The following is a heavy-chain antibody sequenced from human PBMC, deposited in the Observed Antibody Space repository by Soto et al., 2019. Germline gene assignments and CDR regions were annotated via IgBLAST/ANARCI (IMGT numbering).Heavy chain of an antibody. CDR1: GYTFTGYY. CDR3: ARLTPHLREEFDY. J-gene: IGHJ4*02. V-gene: IGHV1-2*02. CDR2: INPNSGGT. D-gene: IGHD7-27*01. Sequence: GASVKVSCKASGYTFTGYYMHWVRQAPGQELEWMGWINPNSGGTNYAQKFQGRVTMTRDTSISTAYMELSRLRSDDTAVYYCARLTPHLREEFDYWGQGTLVTVLL.